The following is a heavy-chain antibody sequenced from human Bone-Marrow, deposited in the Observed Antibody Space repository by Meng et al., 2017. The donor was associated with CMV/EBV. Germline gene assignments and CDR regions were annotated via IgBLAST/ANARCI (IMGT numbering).Heavy chain of an antibody. CDR3: ARVHSSDYYFDY. V-gene: IGHV1-2*02. CDR2: INPNSGGT. Sequence: ASVKVSCKASGYTFTGYYMHWVRQAPGQGLEWMGWINPNSGGTNYAQKFQGRVTMTRDTSISTAYMELRSLRSDDTAVYYCARVHSSDYYFDYWGQGTLVTVSS. D-gene: IGHD6-19*01. J-gene: IGHJ4*02. CDR1: GYTFTGYY.